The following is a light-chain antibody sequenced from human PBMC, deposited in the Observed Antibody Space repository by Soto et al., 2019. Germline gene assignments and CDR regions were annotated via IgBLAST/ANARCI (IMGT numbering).Light chain of an antibody. CDR1: QGISSY. CDR2: AAS. J-gene: IGKJ4*01. CDR3: QQSNSYPLT. V-gene: IGKV1-9*01. Sequence: DIQLTQSPSFLSASVGDRVTITCRASQGISSYLAWYQQKPGKAPKLLIYAASTLQSGVPSRFRGSGSGTEFTLTISSLQHEDFATYYCQQSNSYPLTFGAGTKVHIK.